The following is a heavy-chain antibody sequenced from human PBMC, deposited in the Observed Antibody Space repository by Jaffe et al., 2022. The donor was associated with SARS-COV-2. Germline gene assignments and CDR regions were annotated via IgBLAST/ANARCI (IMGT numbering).Heavy chain of an antibody. V-gene: IGHV3-48*01. CDR1: GFTFSTYK. CDR3: ARVRISGSYSSVTDLHY. D-gene: IGHD1-26*01. J-gene: IGHJ4*02. Sequence: EVQLVESGGGLVQPGGSLRLSCAASGFTFSTYKMNWVRQAPGKGLEWVSSISGAETTIYYADSVKGRFTISRDNAKNSLSLQMNSLRAEDTAVYYCARVRISGSYSSVTDLHYWGQGTLVTVSS. CDR2: ISGAETTI.